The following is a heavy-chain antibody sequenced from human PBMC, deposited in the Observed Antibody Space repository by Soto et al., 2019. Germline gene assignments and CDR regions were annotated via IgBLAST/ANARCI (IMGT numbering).Heavy chain of an antibody. D-gene: IGHD6-19*01. CDR3: ASWGQWLAYYYNAMDV. CDR2: IYHSGST. CDR1: RCSINNSNW. Sequence: AETLSLTCASSRCSINNSNWWSWVRQPPGKGLEWIGEIYHSGSTNYNPSLKSRVTISVDTSKNQFSLKLSSVTAADTAVYYCASWGQWLAYYYNAMDVWGQATPVTVS. J-gene: IGHJ6*02. V-gene: IGHV4-4*02.